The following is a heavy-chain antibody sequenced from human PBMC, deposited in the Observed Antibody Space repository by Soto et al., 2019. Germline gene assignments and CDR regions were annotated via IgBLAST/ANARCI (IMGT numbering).Heavy chain of an antibody. V-gene: IGHV1-69*01. D-gene: IGHD3-3*01. CDR1: GDTFSSYA. Sequence: QVQLVQSGAEVKKPGSSVKVSCKASGDTFSSYAISWVRQAPGQGLEWMGGIIPIFGTANYAQKFQGRVTITADESTSTAYMELSSLRSEDTAVYYCARVRGDYDFWSGWTFDIWGQGTMVTVSS. CDR2: IIPIFGTA. CDR3: ARVRGDYDFWSGWTFDI. J-gene: IGHJ3*02.